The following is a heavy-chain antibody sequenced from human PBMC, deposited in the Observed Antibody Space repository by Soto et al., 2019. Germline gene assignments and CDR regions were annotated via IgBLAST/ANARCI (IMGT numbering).Heavy chain of an antibody. J-gene: IGHJ5*02. Sequence: QVQLVESGGGVVQPGDSLRLSCAASGFMFSGYGMHWIRQAPGKGLEWVAVISHDGSEKYYGDSVKGRCTVSRDNSNNPLCLQIDSLRAHDTAVYYCAKLVGGVKAIGAPGDWLDPWGQGTLVTVSS. CDR1: GFMFSGYG. CDR3: AKLVGGVKAIGAPGDWLDP. V-gene: IGHV3-30*18. CDR2: ISHDGSEK. D-gene: IGHD3-3*01.